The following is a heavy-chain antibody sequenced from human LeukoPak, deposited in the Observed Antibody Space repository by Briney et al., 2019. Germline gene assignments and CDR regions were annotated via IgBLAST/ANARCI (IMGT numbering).Heavy chain of an antibody. CDR1: GGTFSSYA. CDR2: IIPILGIA. D-gene: IGHD3-10*01. Sequence: GSSVKVSCKASGGTFSSYAISWVRQAPGQGLEWMGRIIPILGIANYAQKFQGRVTITADKSTSTAYMELSSLRSEGTAVYYCARVGGSGMENWFDPWGQGTLVTVSS. J-gene: IGHJ5*02. V-gene: IGHV1-69*04. CDR3: ARVGGSGMENWFDP.